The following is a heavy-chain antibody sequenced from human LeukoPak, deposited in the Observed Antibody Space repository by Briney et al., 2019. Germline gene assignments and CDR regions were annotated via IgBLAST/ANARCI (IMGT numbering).Heavy chain of an antibody. CDR2: IYYSGST. D-gene: IGHD6-19*01. CDR1: GGSISSYY. Sequence: PSETLSLTCTVSGGSISSYYWRWIRQPPGKGLEWIGYIYYSGSTNYNPSLKSRVTISVDTSKNQFSLKLSSVTAADTAVYYCAGKYSSGWYEAFDIWGQGAMVTVSS. V-gene: IGHV4-59*01. CDR3: AGKYSSGWYEAFDI. J-gene: IGHJ3*02.